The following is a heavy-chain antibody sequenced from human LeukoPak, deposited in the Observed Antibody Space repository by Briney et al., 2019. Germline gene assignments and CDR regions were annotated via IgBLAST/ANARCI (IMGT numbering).Heavy chain of an antibody. D-gene: IGHD2-2*01. CDR2: ISSSGSTI. CDR1: GFTFSSYS. J-gene: IGHJ4*02. CDR3: ARDRCSSPSCFPGNWFDF. Sequence: PGGSLRLSCAASGFTFSSYSMNWVRQAPGKGLEWVSYISSSGSTIYYADSVKGRFTISRDNAKNSLYLQMNSLRAEDTAVYYCARDRCSSPSCFPGNWFDFWGQGTLVTVSS. V-gene: IGHV3-48*04.